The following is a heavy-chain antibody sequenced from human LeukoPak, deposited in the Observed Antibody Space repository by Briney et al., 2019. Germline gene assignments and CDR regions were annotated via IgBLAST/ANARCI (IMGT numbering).Heavy chain of an antibody. CDR1: GYTFTGYY. J-gene: IGHJ5*02. V-gene: IGHV1-2*02. CDR3: ARGGIVVVPAAIAFDP. Sequence: GASVKVSCKASGYTFTGYYMHWVRQAPGQGLEWMGWINPNSGGTNYAQKFQGRVTITRDTSISTAYMELSRLRSDDTAVYYCARGGIVVVPAAIAFDPWGQGTLVTVSS. D-gene: IGHD2-2*01. CDR2: INPNSGGT.